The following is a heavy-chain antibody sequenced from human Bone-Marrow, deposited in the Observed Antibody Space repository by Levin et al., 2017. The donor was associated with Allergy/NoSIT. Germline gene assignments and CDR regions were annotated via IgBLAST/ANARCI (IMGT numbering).Heavy chain of an antibody. CDR3: ARLGYYYDSSGYYYVDY. CDR2: ISSSSSTI. J-gene: IGHJ4*02. V-gene: IGHV3-48*01. D-gene: IGHD3-22*01. CDR1: GFTFSSYS. Sequence: GESLKISCAASGFTFSSYSMNWVRQAPGKGLEWVSYISSSSSTIYYADSVKGRFTISRDNAKNSLYLQMNSLRAEDTAVYYCARLGYYYDSSGYYYVDYWGQGTLVTVSS.